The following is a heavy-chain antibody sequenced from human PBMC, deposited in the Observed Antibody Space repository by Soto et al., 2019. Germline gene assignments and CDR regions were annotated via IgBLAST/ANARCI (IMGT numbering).Heavy chain of an antibody. J-gene: IGHJ5*02. CDR2: IIPILGIA. V-gene: IGHV1-69*02. D-gene: IGHD3-10*01. CDR3: ARGVGSGSYYNQYNWFDP. CDR1: GGTFSSYT. Sequence: PSVKVSCKASGGTFSSYTISWVRQAPGQGLEWMGRIIPILGIANYAQKVQGRVTMTTDTSTSTAYMELRSLRSDDTAVYYCARGVGSGSYYNQYNWFDPWGQGTLVTVSS.